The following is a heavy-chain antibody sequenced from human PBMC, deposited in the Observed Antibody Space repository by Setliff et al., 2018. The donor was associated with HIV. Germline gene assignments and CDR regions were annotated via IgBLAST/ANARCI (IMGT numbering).Heavy chain of an antibody. Sequence: PGGSLRLSCAASGFTFSPYWMHWVRQAPGKGLEWVAVIWHDGSNENYADSVKGRFTISRDNSKNTLYLQMSSLRVDDTAVYYCARDDSNYRQHGMDVWGQGTLVHRLL. D-gene: IGHD4-4*01. V-gene: IGHV3-33*08. CDR2: IWHDGSNE. CDR3: ARDDSNYRQHGMDV. CDR1: GFTFSPYW. J-gene: IGHJ6*02.